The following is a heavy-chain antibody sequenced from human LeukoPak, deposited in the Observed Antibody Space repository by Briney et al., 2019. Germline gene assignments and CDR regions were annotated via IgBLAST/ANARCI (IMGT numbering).Heavy chain of an antibody. CDR2: TDNDGSGCGT. V-gene: IGHV3-74*01. D-gene: IGHD6-25*01. J-gene: IGHJ5*02. CDR3: ARERPHNWFDP. Sequence: AGGSLRLSCAASGFTFSDYGMHWVRQAPGKGLVWVSRTDNDGSGCGTIYADSVKGRFTVPRNNAKNTLYLQMNSLKREDTAVYYCARERPHNWFDPWRQGTIVTVPS. CDR1: GFTFSDYG.